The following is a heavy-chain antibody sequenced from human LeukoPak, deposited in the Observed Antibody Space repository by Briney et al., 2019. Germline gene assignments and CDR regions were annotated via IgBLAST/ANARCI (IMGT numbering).Heavy chain of an antibody. D-gene: IGHD6-19*01. J-gene: IGHJ4*02. CDR3: AKGGRSSGWYGAY. Sequence: GGSLRLSCAASGFAFSNYGMHWVRQAPGKGLEWVAFIRYDGSNKYYADSVKGRFTISRDNSKNTLYLQMNSLRAEDTAVYYCAKGGRSSGWYGAYWGQGTLVTVSS. CDR1: GFAFSNYG. CDR2: IRYDGSNK. V-gene: IGHV3-30*02.